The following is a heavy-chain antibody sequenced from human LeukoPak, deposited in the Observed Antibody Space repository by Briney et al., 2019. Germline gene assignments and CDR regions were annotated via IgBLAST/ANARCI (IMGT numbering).Heavy chain of an antibody. CDR2: IYYSGST. D-gene: IGHD2-2*01. J-gene: IGHJ2*01. V-gene: IGHV4-39*07. CDR1: GGSISSSSYY. Sequence: PSETLSLTCTVSGGSISSSSYYWGWIRQPPGKGLEGIGRIYYSGSTYYNPSLKRRVTISVDKSKTQFSVKLSSVTAADTAVYYCARERVPAAPALSDWYFDLWGRGTLVTVSS. CDR3: ARERVPAAPALSDWYFDL.